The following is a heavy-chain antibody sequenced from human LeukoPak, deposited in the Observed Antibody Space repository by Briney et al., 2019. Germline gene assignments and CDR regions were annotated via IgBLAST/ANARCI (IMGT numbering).Heavy chain of an antibody. D-gene: IGHD4-11*01. Sequence: ASVTVSFKASGYTFTGYYMHWVRQAPGQGLEWMGWINPNSGGTNYAQKFQGRVTMTRDTSISTAYMELSRLRSDDTAVYYCARAALTVFSLDPWGQGTLVTVSS. J-gene: IGHJ5*02. V-gene: IGHV1-2*02. CDR3: ARAALTVFSLDP. CDR2: INPNSGGT. CDR1: GYTFTGYY.